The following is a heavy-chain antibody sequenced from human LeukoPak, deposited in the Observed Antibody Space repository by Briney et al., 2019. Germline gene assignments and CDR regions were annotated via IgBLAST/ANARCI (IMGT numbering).Heavy chain of an antibody. J-gene: IGHJ4*02. CDR1: GGSMSSYY. CDR2: IYYSGST. CDR3: ARGVDTSIRYYFDY. V-gene: IGHV4-59*01. Sequence: SETLSLTCTVSGGSMSSYYWNWVRQPPGEGLEYIGHIYYSGSTNYNSSLKSRLTISVDTSKNQFSLKLSSVTAADTAVYYCARGVDTSIRYYFDYWGQGTLVTVSS. D-gene: IGHD5-18*01.